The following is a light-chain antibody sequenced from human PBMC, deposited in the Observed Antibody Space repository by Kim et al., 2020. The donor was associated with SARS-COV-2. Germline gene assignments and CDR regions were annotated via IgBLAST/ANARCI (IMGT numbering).Light chain of an antibody. V-gene: IGKV1-33*01. CDR2: DVS. CDR1: QVIRKF. J-gene: IGKJ5*01. CDR3: QQNADFPFT. Sequence: ASGGDRATIPCQATQVIRKFLNWYQQRHGKAPQLLIYDVSNLQRGVPSSFSGSGYGTEFTLTITSLQPEDFATYYCQQNADFPFTFGQGTRLEIK.